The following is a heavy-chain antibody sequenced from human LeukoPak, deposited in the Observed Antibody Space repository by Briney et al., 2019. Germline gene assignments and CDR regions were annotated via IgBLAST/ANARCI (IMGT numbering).Heavy chain of an antibody. CDR1: GFTFSSYA. Sequence: GRSLRLSCAASGFTFSSYAMSWVRQAPGKGLEWVSAISGSGGSTYYADSVKGRFTISRDNSKNTLYLQMNSLRAEDTAVYYCAKVGRYYYDSSGYPSDAFDIWGQGTMVTVSS. CDR3: AKVGRYYYDSSGYPSDAFDI. D-gene: IGHD3-22*01. V-gene: IGHV3-23*01. J-gene: IGHJ3*02. CDR2: ISGSGGST.